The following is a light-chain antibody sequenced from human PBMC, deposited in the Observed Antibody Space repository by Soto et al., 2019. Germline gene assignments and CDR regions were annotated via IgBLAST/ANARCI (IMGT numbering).Light chain of an antibody. Sequence: DIQMTQSPSSLSASVGDRVTITCQARQDVSNYLNWYQQKLGKAPKLLIYDASNLETGVPSRFSGSGSGTYFSFTISSLQPEDFATYYCQQYSNRITFGQGTRLEIK. J-gene: IGKJ5*01. CDR1: QDVSNY. CDR3: QQYSNRIT. CDR2: DAS. V-gene: IGKV1-33*01.